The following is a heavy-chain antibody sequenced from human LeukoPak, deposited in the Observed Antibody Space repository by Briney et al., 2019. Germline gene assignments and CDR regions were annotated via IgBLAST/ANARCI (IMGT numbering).Heavy chain of an antibody. D-gene: IGHD1-1*01. J-gene: IGHJ6*03. V-gene: IGHV5-51*01. CDR3: ARHWNYHYYYMDV. CDR2: IYPGDSDT. CDR1: AYSFTSYW. Sequence: GESLKISCKGSAYSFTSYWIVWVRQMPGKGLEWMGIIYPGDSDTRYSPSFQGQVTISADKSISTAYLQWSSLKASDTAMYYCARHWNYHYYYMDVWGKGTTVTVSS.